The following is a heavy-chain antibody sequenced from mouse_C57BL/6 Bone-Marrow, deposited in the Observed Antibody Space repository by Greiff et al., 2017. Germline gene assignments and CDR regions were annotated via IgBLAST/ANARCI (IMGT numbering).Heavy chain of an antibody. Sequence: VQLQQSGPELVKPGASVKISCKASGYTFTDYYMNWVKQSPGKSLEWIGAIYPGSGSTNYNEKFKSKATLTVDTSSSTAYMQLSSLTSEDSAVYYCACDYGVAMDYWGQGTSVTVS. J-gene: IGHJ4*01. CDR3: ACDYGVAMDY. V-gene: IGHV1-26*01. CDR1: GYTFTDYY. D-gene: IGHD2-13*01. CDR2: IYPGSGST.